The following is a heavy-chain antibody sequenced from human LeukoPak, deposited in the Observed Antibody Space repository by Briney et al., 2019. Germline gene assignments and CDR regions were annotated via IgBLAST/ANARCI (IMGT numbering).Heavy chain of an antibody. D-gene: IGHD5-24*01. J-gene: IGHJ4*02. V-gene: IGHV4-38-2*02. CDR1: LYAINSGYY. Sequence: SETLSLTCSVSLYAINSGYYWGWIRQSPGKGLEWIGSMHHSGSTDYNPSLRSRVTISLDTSKNQFSLKLNSVTAADTAVYYCTRGRRDGYNLRNFDYWGQGTLVTVSS. CDR2: MHHSGST. CDR3: TRGRRDGYNLRNFDY.